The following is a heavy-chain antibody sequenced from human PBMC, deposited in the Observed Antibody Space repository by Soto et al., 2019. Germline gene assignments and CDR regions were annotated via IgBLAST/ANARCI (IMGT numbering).Heavy chain of an antibody. CDR3: ARETSYYDFWSARYYYYGMDV. J-gene: IGHJ6*02. V-gene: IGHV3-53*01. Sequence: PGGSLRLSCAASGFTVSSNYMSWVRQAPGKGLEWVSVIYSGGSTYYADSVKGRFTISRDNSKNTLYLQMNSLRAEDTAVYYCARETSYYDFWSARYYYYGMDVWGQGTTVTVSS. D-gene: IGHD3-3*01. CDR1: GFTVSSNY. CDR2: IYSGGST.